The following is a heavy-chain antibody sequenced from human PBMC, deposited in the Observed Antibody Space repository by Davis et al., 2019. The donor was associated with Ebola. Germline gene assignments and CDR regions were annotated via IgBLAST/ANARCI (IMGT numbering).Heavy chain of an antibody. Sequence: MPSETLSLTCTVSGGSISSNSYHWGWIRQPPGKGLEWIGSVFYTGRTYYNPSLKSRVTMSVDTSKNQFSLRLSSVTAADTSVYYCARHVIRGSHYGDRDYWGQGTLVTVSS. D-gene: IGHD4/OR15-4a*01. CDR1: GGSISSNSYH. V-gene: IGHV4-39*01. J-gene: IGHJ4*02. CDR3: ARHVIRGSHYGDRDY. CDR2: VFYTGRT.